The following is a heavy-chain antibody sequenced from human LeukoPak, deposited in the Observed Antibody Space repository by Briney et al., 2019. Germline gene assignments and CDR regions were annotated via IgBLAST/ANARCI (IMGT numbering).Heavy chain of an antibody. D-gene: IGHD3-22*01. V-gene: IGHV3-21*01. CDR1: GFTFSSYS. J-gene: IGHJ3*02. Sequence: GGSLRLSCAAPGFTFSSYSMNWVRQAPGKGLEWVSSISSSSSYIYYADSVKGRFTISRDNAKNSLYLQMNSLRAEDTAVYYCARDGYYDSSGYPDAFDIWGQGTMVTVSS. CDR3: ARDGYYDSSGYPDAFDI. CDR2: ISSSSSYI.